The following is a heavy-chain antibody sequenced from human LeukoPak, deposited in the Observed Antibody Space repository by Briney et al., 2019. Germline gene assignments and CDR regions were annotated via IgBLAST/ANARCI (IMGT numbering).Heavy chain of an antibody. D-gene: IGHD5-18*01. V-gene: IGHV1-69*05. CDR1: GGTFSSYA. CDR2: IILIFGTA. J-gene: IGHJ4*02. CDR3: GYSYGSIDY. Sequence: SVKVSCKASGGTFSSYAISWVRQAPGQGLEWMGRIILIFGTANYAQKFQGRVTITTDESTSTAYMELSSLRSEDTAVYYCGYSYGSIDYWGQGTLVPVSS.